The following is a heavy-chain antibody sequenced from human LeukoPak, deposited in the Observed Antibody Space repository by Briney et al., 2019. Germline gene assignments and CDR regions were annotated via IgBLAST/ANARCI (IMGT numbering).Heavy chain of an antibody. V-gene: IGHV3-23*01. J-gene: IGHJ3*02. CDR2: ISGSGGST. Sequence: GGSLRLSCAASGFTFSSYAMSWVRQAPGKGLEWVSAISGSGGSTYYADSVKGRFTISRDNSKNTLYLRMNSLRAEDTAVYYCAKTSGESDAFDIWGQGTMVTVSS. D-gene: IGHD3-16*01. CDR3: AKTSGESDAFDI. CDR1: GFTFSSYA.